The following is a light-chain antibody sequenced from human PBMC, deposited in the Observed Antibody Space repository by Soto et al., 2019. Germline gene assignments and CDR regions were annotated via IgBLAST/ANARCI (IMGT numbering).Light chain of an antibody. CDR1: QSVSSN. Sequence: ETEMTQSPATLSLSPGAGATLSCRASQSVSSNLVWSTHRPGQAPRILIYGASTRATGIPARFSGSGSGTEFTLPVGSLQSEEFAVYDCQPYNNWRTFGQGTKVDI. CDR2: GAS. CDR3: QPYNNWRT. J-gene: IGKJ1*01. V-gene: IGKV3-15*01.